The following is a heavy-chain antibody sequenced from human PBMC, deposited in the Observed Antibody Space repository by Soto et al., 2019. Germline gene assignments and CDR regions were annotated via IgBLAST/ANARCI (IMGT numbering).Heavy chain of an antibody. D-gene: IGHD3-10*01. V-gene: IGHV4-39*01. J-gene: IGHJ4*02. Sequence: QLQLQESVPGLVKPSETLSLTCTVSGGSISSSSYYWGWIRQPPGKGLEWIGSIYYSGSTYYNPALKSRVTISVDTSKNQFSLRLSSVTAADTAIYYCASLPDWGSGSNWGQGTLVTVSS. CDR3: ASLPDWGSGSN. CDR1: GGSISSSSYY. CDR2: IYYSGST.